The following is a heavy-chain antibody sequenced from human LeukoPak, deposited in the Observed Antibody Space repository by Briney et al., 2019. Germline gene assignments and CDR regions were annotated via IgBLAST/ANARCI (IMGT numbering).Heavy chain of an antibody. Sequence: ASVKVSCKSSGYTFTSYYMYWVRQAPGQGLEWMGIINPSGGSTSYAQKFQGRVTMTRDTSASTVYMELSSLRSEDTAVYYCARDSGMVRGTVDYWGQGTLVTVSS. CDR3: ARDSGMVRGTVDY. J-gene: IGHJ4*02. CDR2: INPSGGST. CDR1: GYTFTSYY. V-gene: IGHV1-46*01. D-gene: IGHD3-10*01.